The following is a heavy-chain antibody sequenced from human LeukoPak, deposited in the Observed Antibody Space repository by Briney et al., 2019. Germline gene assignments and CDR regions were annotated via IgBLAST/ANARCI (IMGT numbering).Heavy chain of an antibody. CDR2: IKQDGSEK. CDR3: ARPLMYYYGSETYFWFDP. CDR1: GGSISSYY. J-gene: IGHJ5*02. D-gene: IGHD3-10*01. V-gene: IGHV3-7*01. Sequence: ETLSLTCTVSGGSISSYYWSWIRQPPGKGLEWAANIKQDGSEKYYVDSVKGRFTISRDNAKNSLSLQMNSLRAEDTAVYYCARPLMYYYGSETYFWFDPWGQGTLVTVSS.